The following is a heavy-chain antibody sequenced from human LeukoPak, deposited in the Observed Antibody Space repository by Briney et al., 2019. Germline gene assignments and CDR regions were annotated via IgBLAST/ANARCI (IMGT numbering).Heavy chain of an antibody. J-gene: IGHJ4*02. V-gene: IGHV4-30-4*01. CDR2: NYYSGST. Sequence: SETLSRTCTVSGGSVSSGDYYWSWIRQPPGKGLEWIGYNYYSGSTYYNPSLKSRVTISVDTSKNQFSLKLSSVTAADRAVYYCARGSGMVRGVSFDYWGQGTLVTVSS. CDR1: GGSVSSGDYY. D-gene: IGHD3-10*01. CDR3: ARGSGMVRGVSFDY.